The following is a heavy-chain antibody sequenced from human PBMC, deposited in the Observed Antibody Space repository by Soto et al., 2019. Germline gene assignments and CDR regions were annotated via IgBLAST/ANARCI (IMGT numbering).Heavy chain of an antibody. CDR3: AREVPSRYFDL. Sequence: QVRLQQWGAGLLKPSETLPLTCAVYGGSFSDYYWSWVRQPPGKGLEWIGETNHSGTTNYNPSRKSRVTISVDTSKNQFSLKLNSVTAADTAVYYCAREVPSRYFDLWGRGTPVTVSS. V-gene: IGHV4-34*01. CDR2: TNHSGTT. J-gene: IGHJ2*01. D-gene: IGHD3-10*01. CDR1: GGSFSDYY.